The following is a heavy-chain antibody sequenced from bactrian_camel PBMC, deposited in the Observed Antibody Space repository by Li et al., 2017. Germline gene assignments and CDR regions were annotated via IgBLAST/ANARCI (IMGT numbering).Heavy chain of an antibody. CDR2: ISDGGYWT. CDR3: ATGDSDYLHPFDD. CDR1: GFTFSSYW. V-gene: IGHV3S1*01. J-gene: IGHJ4*01. Sequence: QVQLVESGGGSVQAGGSLRLSCVASGFTFSSYWMYWVRQAPGKGLERVSTISDGGYWTNYATALKGRFTISRDNAKNTLYLQMNSLKSEDTALYYCATGDSDYLHPFDDWGQGTQVTVS. D-gene: IGHD4*01.